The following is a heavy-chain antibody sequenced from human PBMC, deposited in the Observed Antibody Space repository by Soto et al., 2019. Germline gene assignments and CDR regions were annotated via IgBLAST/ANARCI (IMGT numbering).Heavy chain of an antibody. CDR3: ARGRGYSVGSNGVDV. Sequence: QVQLVQSGAQXXXXXXXVKVSCKAXGYTFXXYXIHWVRQAPGXXXEWMGWITAGNDNTYFSQKFQGRVTITRDTSANTVYVEVSSLRSEDTAVYYCARGRGYSVGSNGVDVWGQGTTVIVSS. D-gene: IGHD5-18*01. J-gene: IGHJ6*02. CDR1: GYTFXXYX. V-gene: IGHV1-3*01. CDR2: ITAGNDNT.